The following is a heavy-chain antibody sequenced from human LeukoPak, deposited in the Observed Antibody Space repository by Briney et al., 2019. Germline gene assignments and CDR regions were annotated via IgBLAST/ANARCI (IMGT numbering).Heavy chain of an antibody. Sequence: SVKVSCKTSGGTFNSYAINWVRQAPGQGLEWVGGIIPRLGTTKYIQKVQGRMTITTDESTTTAYMELSSLRSEDTAVYYCAADGTDWGQGTLVTVSS. V-gene: IGHV1-69*05. CDR3: AADGTD. CDR2: IIPRLGTT. CDR1: GGTFNSYA. J-gene: IGHJ4*02.